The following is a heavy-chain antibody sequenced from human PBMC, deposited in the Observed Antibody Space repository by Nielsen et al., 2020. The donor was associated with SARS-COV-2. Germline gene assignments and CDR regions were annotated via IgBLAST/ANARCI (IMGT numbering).Heavy chain of an antibody. V-gene: IGHV4-59*01. J-gene: IGHJ4*02. CDR2: IYYSGST. CDR3: ARALGDSSGYYPMDY. D-gene: IGHD3-22*01. Sequence: SETLSLTCTVSGGSISSYYWSWIRQPPGKGLEWIGYIYYSGSTNYNPSLKSRVTISVDTSKNQFSLKLSSVTAADTAVYYCARALGDSSGYYPMDYWGQGTLVTVSS. CDR1: GGSISSYY.